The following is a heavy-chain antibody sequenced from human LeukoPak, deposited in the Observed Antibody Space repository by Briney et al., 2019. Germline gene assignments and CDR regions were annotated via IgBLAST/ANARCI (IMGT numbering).Heavy chain of an antibody. CDR2: ISWNSDST. J-gene: IGHJ5*02. D-gene: IGHD1-20*01. CDR1: GFTFGDYG. Sequence: PGGSLRLSCEGSGFTFGDYGMSWVRQAPGKGPEWVAGISWNSDSTGYPDSVKGRFTISRDNAKNSLFLQMDSLRVEDTAFYYCARDRQGITGTEWSDPWGQGILVTVSS. V-gene: IGHV3-20*04. CDR3: ARDRQGITGTEWSDP.